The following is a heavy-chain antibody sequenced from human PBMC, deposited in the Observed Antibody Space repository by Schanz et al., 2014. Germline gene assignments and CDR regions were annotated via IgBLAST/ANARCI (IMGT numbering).Heavy chain of an antibody. D-gene: IGHD6-19*01. J-gene: IGHJ6*02. V-gene: IGHV3-33*06. CDR2: IWYDGNNK. CDR1: GFTFSSYN. Sequence: VQLVESGGGLVRPGDSLRLSCAASGFTFSSYNINWVRQAPGKGLEWVAVIWYDGNNKFYADSVKGRFIISRDNSKNTMYLHMNSLRDEDTAIYYCAKVRNIHGWDYYGLDVWGQGTTVTVSS. CDR3: AKVRNIHGWDYYGLDV.